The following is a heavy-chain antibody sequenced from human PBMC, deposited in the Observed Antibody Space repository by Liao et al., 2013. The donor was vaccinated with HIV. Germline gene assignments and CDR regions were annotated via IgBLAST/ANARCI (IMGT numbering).Heavy chain of an antibody. D-gene: IGHD5-18*01. CDR2: IYTSGST. CDR3: ARSRGHGSSYGFDY. Sequence: QVQLQQWGAGLLKPSQTLSLTCTVSGGSISSGSYYWSWIRQPAGKGLEWIGRIYTSGSTNYNPSLTSRVTMSVDTSKSQISLSLDSLTAADTGVYYCARSRGHGSSYGFDYWGQGSLVTVS. J-gene: IGHJ4*02. CDR1: GGSISSGSYY. V-gene: IGHV4-61*02.